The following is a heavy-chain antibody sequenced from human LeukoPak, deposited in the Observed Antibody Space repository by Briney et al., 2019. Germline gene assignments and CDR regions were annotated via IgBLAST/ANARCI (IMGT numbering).Heavy chain of an antibody. D-gene: IGHD6-6*01. CDR1: GFTFSSYS. CDR3: ARAGVEVAARSFDY. V-gene: IGHV3-48*01. Sequence: GGSLRLSCAASGFTFSSYSMNWVRQAPGKGLEWVSYISSSSSTIYYADSVKGRFTISRDNAKNSLYLQMNSLRAEDTAVYYCARAGVEVAARSFDYWGQGTLVTVSS. J-gene: IGHJ4*02. CDR2: ISSSSSTI.